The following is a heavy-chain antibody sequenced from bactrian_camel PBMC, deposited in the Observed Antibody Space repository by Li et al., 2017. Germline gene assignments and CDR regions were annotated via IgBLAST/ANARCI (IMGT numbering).Heavy chain of an antibody. CDR2: IYSTGGIN. J-gene: IGHJ4*01. CDR3: AANRAGPCVIDFLPRV. Sequence: QVQLVESGGGSVQAGGSLRLSCELSEYAYSSRSMGWFRQAPGKEREGVAAIYSTGGINHYADSVKGRFTISKVNTNNTLYLQMDSLEPEDTAMYYCAANRAGPCVIDFLPRVWGQGTQVTVS. CDR1: EYAYSSRS. V-gene: IGHV3-3*01.